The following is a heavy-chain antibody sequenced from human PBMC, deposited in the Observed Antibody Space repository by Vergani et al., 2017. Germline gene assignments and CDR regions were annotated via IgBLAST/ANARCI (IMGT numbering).Heavy chain of an antibody. CDR1: GYTFSNNY. CDR3: ARGDYGILTGYRY. CDR2: INPSGGHT. J-gene: IGHJ4*02. V-gene: IGHV1-46*03. Sequence: QVQVVQSGAEVKKSGASVKVSCKTSGYTFSNNYMHWVRQAPGQGLEWMGIINPSGGHTNYAQKFQGRVTMTRDTSTRTVYMELSSLRSEYTAIYYCARGDYGILTGYRYWGQGTLVTVSA. D-gene: IGHD3-9*01.